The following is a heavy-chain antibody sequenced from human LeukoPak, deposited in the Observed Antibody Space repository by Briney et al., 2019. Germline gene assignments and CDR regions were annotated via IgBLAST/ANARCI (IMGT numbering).Heavy chain of an antibody. CDR1: GFSVSSEY. D-gene: IGHD3-9*01. J-gene: IGHJ4*02. CDR3: ARTYYDILTGYNPYFDY. CDR2: IDSGGNT. Sequence: GGSLRLSCVAAGFSVSSEYMSWVRQAPGKGLEWVSVIDSGGNTYHVDSVKGRFTISRDNSKNTVYLQMISLRAEDTAVYYCARTYYDILTGYNPYFDYWGQGTLVTVSS. V-gene: IGHV3-53*01.